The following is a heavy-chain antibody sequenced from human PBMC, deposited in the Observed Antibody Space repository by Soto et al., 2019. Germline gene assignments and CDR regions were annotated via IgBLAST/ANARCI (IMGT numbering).Heavy chain of an antibody. CDR2: MNPNSGNT. J-gene: IGHJ4*02. CDR1: GYTFTSYD. Sequence: QVQLVQSGAEVKKPGASVKVSCKASGYTFTSYDINWVRQATGQGLEWMGWMNPNSGNTGYAQKFQGRDTMTRNTSISTAYMELSSVRSEDTAVYYCARRRGYSGYEPPDYWGQGTLVTVSS. V-gene: IGHV1-8*01. CDR3: ARRRGYSGYEPPDY. D-gene: IGHD5-12*01.